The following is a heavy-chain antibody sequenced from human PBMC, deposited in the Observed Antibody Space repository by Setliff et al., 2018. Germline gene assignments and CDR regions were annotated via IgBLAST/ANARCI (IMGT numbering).Heavy chain of an antibody. CDR3: ARDNGRLPTEKSPYYFYYMDV. D-gene: IGHD4-4*01. J-gene: IGHJ6*03. CDR2: ISYSGSTM. CDR1: GGSMRSISYY. V-gene: IGHV3-48*03. Sequence: QTSETLSLTCTVSGGSMRSISYYWGWVRQAPGKGLEWVSYISYSGSTMYYADSVKGRFTISRDNDKNSMYLQMNSLGAEDTAVYYCARDNGRLPTEKSPYYFYYMDVWSEGTTVTVSS.